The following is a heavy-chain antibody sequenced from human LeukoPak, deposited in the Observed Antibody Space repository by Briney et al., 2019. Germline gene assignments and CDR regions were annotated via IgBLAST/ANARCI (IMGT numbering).Heavy chain of an antibody. Sequence: GGSLRLSCAASGFTVSSYSMNWVRQAAGKGLEWVSYISSSSSTIYYADSVKGRSTISRDNAKNSLYLQMNSLRAEDTAVYYCARGYYGRGDYEPLIDYWGQGTLVTVSS. V-gene: IGHV3-48*04. CDR1: GFTVSSYS. CDR2: ISSSSSTI. CDR3: ARGYYGRGDYEPLIDY. J-gene: IGHJ4*02. D-gene: IGHD4-17*01.